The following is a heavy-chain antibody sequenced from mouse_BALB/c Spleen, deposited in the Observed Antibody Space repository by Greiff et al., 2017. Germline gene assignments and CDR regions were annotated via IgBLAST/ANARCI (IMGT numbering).Heavy chain of an antibody. Sequence: EVKLMESGPGLVKPSQSLSLTCTVTGYSITSDYAWNWIRQFPGNKLEWMGYISYSGSTSYNPSLKSRISITRDTSKNQFFLQLNSVTTEDTATYYCARGGGSGYLAWFAYWGQGTLVTVSA. CDR1: GYSITSDYA. J-gene: IGHJ3*01. CDR2: ISYSGST. D-gene: IGHD3-1*01. V-gene: IGHV3-2*02. CDR3: ARGGGSGYLAWFAY.